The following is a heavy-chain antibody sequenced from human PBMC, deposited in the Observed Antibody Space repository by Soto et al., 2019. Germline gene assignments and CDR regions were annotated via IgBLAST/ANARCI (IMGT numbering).Heavy chain of an antibody. J-gene: IGHJ2*01. CDR3: ARGWTYYDFWSGYYRNWYFDL. D-gene: IGHD3-3*01. Sequence: SETLSLTCTVYGGSFSGYYWSWIRQPPGKGLEWIGEINHSGSTNYNPSLKSRVTISVDTSKNQFSLKLSSVTAADTAVYYCARGWTYYDFWSGYYRNWYFDLWGRGTLVTVSS. CDR1: GGSFSGYY. V-gene: IGHV4-34*01. CDR2: INHSGST.